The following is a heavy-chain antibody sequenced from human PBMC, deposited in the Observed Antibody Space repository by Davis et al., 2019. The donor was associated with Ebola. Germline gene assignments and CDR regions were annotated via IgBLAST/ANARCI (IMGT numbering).Heavy chain of an antibody. Sequence: PGGSLRLSCAASGFTFGSFSMSWVRQAPGKGLEWVSAISGSGGSTYYADSVKGRFTISRDNSKNTLYLQMNSLRAEGTAVYYCAKDRFRYYFDYWGQGSLVTVSS. V-gene: IGHV3-23*01. CDR3: AKDRFRYYFDY. CDR2: ISGSGGST. D-gene: IGHD3-10*01. CDR1: GFTFGSFS. J-gene: IGHJ4*02.